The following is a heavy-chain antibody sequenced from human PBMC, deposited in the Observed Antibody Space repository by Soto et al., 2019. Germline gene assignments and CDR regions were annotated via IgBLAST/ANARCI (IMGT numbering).Heavy chain of an antibody. D-gene: IGHD3-22*01. CDR2: IIPIFGTA. V-gene: IGHV1-69*01. CDR1: GGTFSSYA. Sequence: QVQLVQSGAEVQKPGSSVKVSCKASGGTFSSYAISWVRQAPGQGLEWMGGIIPIFGTANYAQKFQGRVTITADESTSTAYMELCRLRSEDTAVYYCARGYYDSSGYAPSNVWGQGTTVTVSS. CDR3: ARGYYDSSGYAPSNV. J-gene: IGHJ6*02.